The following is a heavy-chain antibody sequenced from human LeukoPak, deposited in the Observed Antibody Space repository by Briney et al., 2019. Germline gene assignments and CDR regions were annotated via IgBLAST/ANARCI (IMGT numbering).Heavy chain of an antibody. CDR1: GGTFSSYA. CDR2: IIPIFGTA. V-gene: IGHV1-69*05. CDR3: ARGRREYYYDSSGYYYPH. D-gene: IGHD3-22*01. J-gene: IGHJ4*02. Sequence: SVKVSCKASGGTFSSYAISWVRQAPGQGLEWMGRIIPIFGTANYAQKFQGRVTITTDESTSTAYMELSSLRSEDTAAYYCARGRREYYYDSSGYYYPHWGQGTLVTVSS.